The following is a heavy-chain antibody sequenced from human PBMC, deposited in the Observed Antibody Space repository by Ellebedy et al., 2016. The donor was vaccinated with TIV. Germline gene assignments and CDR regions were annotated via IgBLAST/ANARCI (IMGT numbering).Heavy chain of an antibody. J-gene: IGHJ6*02. D-gene: IGHD3-3*02. CDR3: ARDPRPFSPPYGMDV. CDR1: GYTFTSDG. Sequence: AASVKVSCKASGYTFTSDGISWVRQAPGQGLEWMGWISAYNGNTNYAQKLQGRVTMTTDTSTSTAYMELRSLRSDDTAVYYCARDPRPFSPPYGMDVWGQGTTVTVSS. V-gene: IGHV1-18*01. CDR2: ISAYNGNT.